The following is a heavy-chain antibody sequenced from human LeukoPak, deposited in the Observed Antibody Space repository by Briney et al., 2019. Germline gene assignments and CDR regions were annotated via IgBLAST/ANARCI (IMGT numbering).Heavy chain of an antibody. CDR2: IHYSGST. Sequence: SETLSLTCTVSGDSINTGDYYWGWIRQPPGRGLEWIGTIHYSGSTYYKASLKSRVTISIDTSKKQFSLTLSSVTAADTAVYYCARIRSYYDSGYYPYYIDYWGQGILVTVSS. J-gene: IGHJ4*02. D-gene: IGHD3-22*01. V-gene: IGHV4-39*07. CDR3: ARIRSYYDSGYYPYYIDY. CDR1: GDSINTGDYY.